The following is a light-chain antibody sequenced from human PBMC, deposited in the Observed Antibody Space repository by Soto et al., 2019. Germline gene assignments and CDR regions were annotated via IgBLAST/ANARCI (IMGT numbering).Light chain of an antibody. CDR2: DAS. V-gene: IGKV3-11*01. J-gene: IGKJ4*01. Sequence: EIVLIQSPATLPLSPGERATLSCRASQSVSSSLAWYQQNPGQAPRLLIFDASNRATGIPVRFSGSGSGTDFTLPISSLEPEDFTVYYCQQHSDWPLTFGGGTRVEIK. CDR3: QQHSDWPLT. CDR1: QSVSSS.